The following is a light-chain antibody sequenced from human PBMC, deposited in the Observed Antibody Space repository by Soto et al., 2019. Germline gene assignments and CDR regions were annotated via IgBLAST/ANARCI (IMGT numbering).Light chain of an antibody. CDR2: SAS. CDR3: QQYGSSHT. J-gene: IGKJ1*01. V-gene: IGKV3-20*01. Sequence: ILLTQSPGTLSLSPGEKATLSCRASQSVSSSYLAWYQQKPGQAPRLLIYSASSRATGIPDRFSGSGSGTDFTLTISRLEPEDFAVYYCQQYGSSHTFGQVTKV. CDR1: QSVSSSY.